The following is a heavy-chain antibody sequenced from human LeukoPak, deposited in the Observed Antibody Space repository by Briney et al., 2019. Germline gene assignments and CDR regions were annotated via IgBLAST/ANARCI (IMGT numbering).Heavy chain of an antibody. CDR3: ARPGYYDILTGYSDAFDI. CDR1: GFTFSSYD. CDR2: IGTAGDT. D-gene: IGHD3-9*01. Sequence: GGSLRLSCAASGFTFSSYDMHWVRQATGKGLEWVSAIGTAGDTYYPGSMKGRFTISRENAKNSLYLQMNSLRAGDTAVYYCARPGYYDILTGYSDAFDIWGQGTMVTVSS. V-gene: IGHV3-13*01. J-gene: IGHJ3*02.